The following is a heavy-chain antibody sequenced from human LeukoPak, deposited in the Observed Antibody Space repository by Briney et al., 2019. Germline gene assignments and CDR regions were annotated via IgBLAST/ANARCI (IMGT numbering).Heavy chain of an antibody. D-gene: IGHD2-21*01. V-gene: IGHV1-2*02. CDR3: AREEEVGGGEFQH. CDR2: INPNSGGT. Sequence: ASVKVSCKASGHTFTAYYMFWVRQAPGQGLEWMGWINPNSGGTNYAQKLQGRVTMTTDTSTSTAYMELRSLRSDDTAVYYCAREEEVGGGEFQHWGQGTLVTVSS. J-gene: IGHJ1*01. CDR1: GHTFTAYY.